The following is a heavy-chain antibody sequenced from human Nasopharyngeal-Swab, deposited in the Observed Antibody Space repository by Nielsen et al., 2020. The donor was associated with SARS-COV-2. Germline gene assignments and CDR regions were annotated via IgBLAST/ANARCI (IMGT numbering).Heavy chain of an antibody. V-gene: IGHV3-11*04. CDR2: ISSGGTTK. J-gene: IGHJ4*02. D-gene: IGHD3-22*01. CDR1: GFYFSDYY. Sequence: GESLEISCAASGFYFSDYYMSWLRQAPGKGLEWISYISSGGTTKYYADSVKGRFAISRDNARRSLFLQMNSLRAEDTALYYCARRAYYYDSRGFYEDYWGQGTLVTVSS. CDR3: ARRAYYYDSRGFYEDY.